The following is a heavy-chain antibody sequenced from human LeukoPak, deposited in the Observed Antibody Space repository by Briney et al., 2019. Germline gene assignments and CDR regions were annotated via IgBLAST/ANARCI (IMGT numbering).Heavy chain of an antibody. CDR1: GFTFSSDS. J-gene: IGHJ3*01. Sequence: GGSLRLSCAASGFTFSSDSLNWVRQDPGKGLKWVSYISASSGNIKYADSVKGRFTISRDNAKNSLYLQMNSLRAEDTAVYYCARDYLWAFDFWGQGTMVTVSS. V-gene: IGHV3-48*01. D-gene: IGHD3-16*01. CDR3: ARDYLWAFDF. CDR2: ISASSGNI.